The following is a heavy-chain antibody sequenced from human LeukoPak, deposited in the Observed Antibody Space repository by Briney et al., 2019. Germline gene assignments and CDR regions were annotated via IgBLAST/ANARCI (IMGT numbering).Heavy chain of an antibody. V-gene: IGHV4-61*02. D-gene: IGHD5-12*01. Sequence: SQTPSLTCTVSGGSISSGSYYWSWIRQPAGKGLEWIGRIYTSGSTNYNPSLKSRVTISVDTSKNQFSLKLSSVTAADTAVYYCARGGNIVATMVDYWGQGTLVTVSS. CDR2: IYTSGST. CDR1: GGSISSGSYY. J-gene: IGHJ4*02. CDR3: ARGGNIVATMVDY.